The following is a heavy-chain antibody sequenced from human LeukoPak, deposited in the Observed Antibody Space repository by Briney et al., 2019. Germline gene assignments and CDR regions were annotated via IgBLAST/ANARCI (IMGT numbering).Heavy chain of an antibody. J-gene: IGHJ6*03. V-gene: IGHV1-18*01. Sequence: EASVKVSCKASGYTFTSYGISWVRQAPGQGLEWMGRISAYNGNTNYAQKLQGRVTMTTDTSTSTAYTELRSLRSDDTAVYYCARVSVYYYYMDVWGKGTTVTVSS. CDR2: ISAYNGNT. CDR3: ARVSVYYYYMDV. CDR1: GYTFTSYG. D-gene: IGHD5/OR15-5a*01.